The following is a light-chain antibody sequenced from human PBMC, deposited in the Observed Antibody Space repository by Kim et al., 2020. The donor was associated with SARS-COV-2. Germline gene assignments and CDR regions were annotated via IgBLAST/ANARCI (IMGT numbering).Light chain of an antibody. J-gene: IGKJ1*01. CDR3: QQYGYSPWT. CDR1: QSVSDSN. V-gene: IGKV3-20*01. Sequence: EIVLTQSPGTLSLSPGVRATLSCRASQSVSDSNLAWYQHKPGRAPRLLIYGASTRATGIPDRFSGSGSGTDFTLTISRLEPEDFAMYYCQQYGYSPWTFGQGTKVKIK. CDR2: GAS.